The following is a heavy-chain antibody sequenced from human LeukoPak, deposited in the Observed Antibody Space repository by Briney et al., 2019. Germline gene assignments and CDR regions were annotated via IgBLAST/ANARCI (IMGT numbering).Heavy chain of an antibody. CDR2: ISAYKGNT. CDR1: GYTFTTYG. D-gene: IGHD1-7*01. CDR3: ARGTITGTSHWFDP. Sequence: ASVKVSCKASGYTFTTYGISWVRQAPGQGLEWMGWISAYKGNTNYAQNLQGRVTMTTDTSTSTAYLELRSLRSDDTAIYYCARGTITGTSHWFDPWGQGTPVTVSS. J-gene: IGHJ5*02. V-gene: IGHV1-18*01.